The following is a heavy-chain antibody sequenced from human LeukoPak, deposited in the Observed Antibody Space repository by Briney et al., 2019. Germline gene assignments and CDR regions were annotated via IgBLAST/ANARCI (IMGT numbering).Heavy chain of an antibody. J-gene: IGHJ4*02. CDR2: IYYSGST. V-gene: IGHV4-59*01. CDR1: GGSISSYY. D-gene: IGHD3-22*01. Sequence: SETLSLTCTVSGGSISSYYWSWIRQPPGKGLEWIGYIYYSGSTNYNPSLKSRVTISVDTSKNQFFLKLSSVTAADTAVYYCAREPYYYDSSGYGVYYFDYWGQGTLVTVSA. CDR3: AREPYYYDSSGYGVYYFDY.